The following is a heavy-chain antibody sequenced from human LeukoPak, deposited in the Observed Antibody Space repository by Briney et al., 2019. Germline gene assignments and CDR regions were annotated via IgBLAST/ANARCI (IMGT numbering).Heavy chain of an antibody. D-gene: IGHD4-23*01. Sequence: GGSLRLSCAASGFTFSSYWMNWVRQAPGKGLVWVSRIASDGSSTTYADSVKGRFSISRDNAKNTLYLQMNSLRVEDTAAYYCARGRPHGNDYWGQGTLVTVSS. V-gene: IGHV3-74*01. CDR1: GFTFSSYW. CDR2: IASDGSST. J-gene: IGHJ4*02. CDR3: ARGRPHGNDY.